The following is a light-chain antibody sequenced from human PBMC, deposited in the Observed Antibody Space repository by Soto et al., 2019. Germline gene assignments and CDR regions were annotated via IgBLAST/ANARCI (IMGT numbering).Light chain of an antibody. V-gene: IGKV3-15*01. Sequence: EIVMTQSPATLSVSPGERATLSCRASQSVSSNLAWYQQKPGQAPRLLIYGASTRATGIPARFSGSGSGTEFTLTISSLQSEDFAVYYCQQYNNWPFFGQGTKLDIK. J-gene: IGKJ2*01. CDR3: QQYNNWPF. CDR1: QSVSSN. CDR2: GAS.